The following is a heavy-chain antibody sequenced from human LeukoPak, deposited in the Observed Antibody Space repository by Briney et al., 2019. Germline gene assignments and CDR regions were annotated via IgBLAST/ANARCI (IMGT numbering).Heavy chain of an antibody. CDR2: ISADSGNT. Sequence: GASVKVSCKASGYTFTTYGISWVRQAPGQGLEWTGWISADSGNTNYAQKFQGAVTTTTDTSTSTAYMELRSLRSDDTAVYYCARDLRGWSYYFDYWGQGTLLTVSS. CDR3: ARDLRGWSYYFDY. J-gene: IGHJ4*02. V-gene: IGHV1-18*01. CDR1: GYTFTTYG. D-gene: IGHD6-19*01.